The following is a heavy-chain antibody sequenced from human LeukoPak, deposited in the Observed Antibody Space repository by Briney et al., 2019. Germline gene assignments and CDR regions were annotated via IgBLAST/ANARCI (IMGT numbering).Heavy chain of an antibody. CDR1: GGTFTSYT. D-gene: IGHD2-2*01. CDR3: ASSADIVVVPAAKQ. J-gene: IGHJ4*02. Sequence: SVKVSCKASGGTFTSYTISWVRQAPGQGLEWMGRIIHILGIANYAQKFQGRVTITADKSTSTAYMELSSLRSEDTAVYYCASSADIVVVPAAKQWGQGTLVTVSS. V-gene: IGHV1-69*02. CDR2: IIHILGIA.